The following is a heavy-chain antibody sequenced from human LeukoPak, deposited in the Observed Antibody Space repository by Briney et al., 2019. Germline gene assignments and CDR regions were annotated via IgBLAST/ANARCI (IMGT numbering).Heavy chain of an antibody. CDR1: GFTFSSYW. Sequence: PGGSLRLSCAASGFTFSSYWMHWVRQALGKGLVWVSRINSDGSSTSYADSVKGRFTISRDNAKNTLYLQMNSLRAEDTAVYYCARVAMGSGYYGRSAFDIWGQGTMVTVSS. V-gene: IGHV3-74*01. CDR3: ARVAMGSGYYGRSAFDI. J-gene: IGHJ3*02. D-gene: IGHD3-22*01. CDR2: INSDGSST.